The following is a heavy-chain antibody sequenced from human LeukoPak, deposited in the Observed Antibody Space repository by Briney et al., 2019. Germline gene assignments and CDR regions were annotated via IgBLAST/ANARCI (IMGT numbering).Heavy chain of an antibody. CDR2: ISSTSSYI. D-gene: IGHD1-26*01. J-gene: IGHJ4*02. CDR1: GFTFSDYN. Sequence: GGSLRLSCAASGFTFSDYNINWVRQAPGKGLEWVSSISSTSSYIYYADSVKGRFTISRDNAKNSLYLQMNSLRAEDTALYYCARWGVGDYWGQGTLVTVSS. V-gene: IGHV3-21*01. CDR3: ARWGVGDY.